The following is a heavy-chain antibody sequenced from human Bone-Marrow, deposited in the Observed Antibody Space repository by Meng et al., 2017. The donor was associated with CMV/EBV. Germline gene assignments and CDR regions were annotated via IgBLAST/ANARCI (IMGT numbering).Heavy chain of an antibody. D-gene: IGHD6-19*01. J-gene: IGHJ4*02. Sequence: QVALVQSGGGVQKPRAQETGSRKASGYTLHSYDINSVRQAAGQGLEWMGWMNPNSGNKDYAQKFQGRVTMTRNIAKSTAYMDLSSLRAEDTAVYYCATGVADFEYWGQGTLVTVSS. CDR2: MNPNSGNK. CDR3: ATGVADFEY. CDR1: GYTLHSYD. V-gene: IGHV1-8*01.